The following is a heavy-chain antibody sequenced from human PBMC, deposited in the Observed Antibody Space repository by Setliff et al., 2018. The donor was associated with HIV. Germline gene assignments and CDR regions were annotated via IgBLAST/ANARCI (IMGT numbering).Heavy chain of an antibody. D-gene: IGHD5-18*01. CDR1: GGSISRRSYY. J-gene: IGHJ4*02. CDR3: ARVFVDTAVLRVLEYYFDS. V-gene: IGHV4-39*07. CDR2: MYYSGST. Sequence: SETLSLTCTVSGGSISRRSYYWGWVRQPPGKGLEWIGSMYYSGSTYYTPSLKSRITISLDTSKNQFSLRMRSVTASDTAVYYCARVFVDTAVLRVLEYYFDSWGRGTLVTVS.